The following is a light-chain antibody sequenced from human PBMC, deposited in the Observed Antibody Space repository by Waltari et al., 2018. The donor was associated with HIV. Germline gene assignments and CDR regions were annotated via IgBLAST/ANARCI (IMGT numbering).Light chain of an antibody. Sequence: DIVMTQSPDSLAVSLGERATSKCKSSRSVLFSSNNKNYLAWYQQKPGQPPKLLFYWASTRESGVPDRFSCSGSGTDFTLTISSLQAEDVAVYYCQQYYSSPLTFGGGTKVEIK. CDR1: RSVLFSSNNKNY. CDR3: QQYYSSPLT. J-gene: IGKJ4*01. V-gene: IGKV4-1*01. CDR2: WAS.